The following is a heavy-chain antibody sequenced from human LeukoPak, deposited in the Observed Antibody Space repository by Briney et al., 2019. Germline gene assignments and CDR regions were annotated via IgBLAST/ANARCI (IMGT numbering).Heavy chain of an antibody. CDR2: ISWNSGSI. CDR3: ARESGIAAALDL. J-gene: IGHJ5*02. D-gene: IGHD6-13*01. CDR1: GFTFDDYA. Sequence: GGSLRLFCAASGFTFDDYAMHWVRQAPGKGLEWVSGISWNSGSIGYADSVKGRFTISRDNAKNSLYLQMNSLRAEDTAVHYCARESGIAAALDLWGQGTLVTVSS. V-gene: IGHV3-9*01.